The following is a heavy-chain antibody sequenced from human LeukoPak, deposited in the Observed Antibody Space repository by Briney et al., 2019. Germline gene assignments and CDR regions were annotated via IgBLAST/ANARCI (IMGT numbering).Heavy chain of an antibody. Sequence: SVKVSCKASGGTFSGLAISWVRQAPGQGLEWMGGIIPMFGTTNYAQKFQGRVTLTADESTSTGYMELSSLRSDDTAVYFCARVEVIVPADATFDVWSGHYSRGEYYYMDVWGKGTAVTVSS. J-gene: IGHJ6*03. CDR2: IIPMFGTT. V-gene: IGHV1-69*13. D-gene: IGHD3-3*01. CDR3: ARVEVIVPADATFDVWSGHYSRGEYYYMDV. CDR1: GGTFSGLA.